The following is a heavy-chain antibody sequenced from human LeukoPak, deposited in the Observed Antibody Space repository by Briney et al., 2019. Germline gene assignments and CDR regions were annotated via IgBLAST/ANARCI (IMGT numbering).Heavy chain of an antibody. CDR3: ASTIRRYYYDSSGYYYPPGY. Sequence: AASVKVSCKASGGTFSSYAISWVRQAPGQGLEWMGGIIPIFGTANYAQKFQGRVTITADKSTSTAYMELSSLRSEDTAVYYCASTIRRYYYDSSGYYYPPGYWGQGTLVTVSS. CDR2: IIPIFGTA. D-gene: IGHD3-22*01. J-gene: IGHJ4*02. CDR1: GGTFSSYA. V-gene: IGHV1-69*06.